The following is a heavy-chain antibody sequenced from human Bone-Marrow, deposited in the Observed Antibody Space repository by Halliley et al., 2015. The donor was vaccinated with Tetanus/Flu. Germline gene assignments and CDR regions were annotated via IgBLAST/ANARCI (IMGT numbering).Heavy chain of an antibody. CDR2: SHDDGAA. CDR3: VRNNDYCVAY. D-gene: IGHD4-17*01. V-gene: IGHV4-4*02. Sequence: GLVKPSGTLSLTCTVSGDSISNWWGWVRQSPEKGLEWIGESHDDGAANYNPSLKGRVTISVDRSKRQFSLELTSVTAADSAVYYCVRNNDYCVAYWGQGILVTVSS. J-gene: IGHJ4*02. CDR1: GDSISNW.